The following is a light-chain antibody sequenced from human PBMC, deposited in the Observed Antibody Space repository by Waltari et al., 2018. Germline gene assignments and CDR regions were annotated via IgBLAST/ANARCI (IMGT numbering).Light chain of an antibody. Sequence: DIQMTQSPASLSASTGDTVSITCRASQVINTYLNWYQQKPGKAPKRLIYGASSLESGGPSRFSGSGSGTDFTLTISSLQPEDFAMYYCLQHKDLPYTFGQGTKVEIK. J-gene: IGKJ2*01. CDR1: QVINTY. V-gene: IGKV1-17*01. CDR3: LQHKDLPYT. CDR2: GAS.